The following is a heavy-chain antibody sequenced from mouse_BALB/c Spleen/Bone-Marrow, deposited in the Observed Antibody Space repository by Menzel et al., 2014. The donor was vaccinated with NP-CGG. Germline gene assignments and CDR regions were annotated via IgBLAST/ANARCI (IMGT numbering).Heavy chain of an antibody. V-gene: IGHV1-80*01. CDR3: ARGGISVDY. Sequence: QVQLKESGAELVRPGSSVKISCKASGYAFSSYWMNWVKQRPGQGLEWIGQIYPGDGDTNYNGKFKGRATLTADKSSNTAYMQLSSLTSEDSAVYFCARGGISVDYWGQGTTLTVSS. CDR2: IYPGDGDT. J-gene: IGHJ2*01. CDR1: GYAFSSYW.